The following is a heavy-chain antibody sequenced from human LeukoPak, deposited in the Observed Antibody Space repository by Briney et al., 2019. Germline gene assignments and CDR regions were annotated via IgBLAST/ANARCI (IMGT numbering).Heavy chain of an antibody. D-gene: IGHD6-6*01. V-gene: IGHV3-48*03. CDR2: ISSSGTTI. Sequence: GGSLRLSCAASLFSFSSYEMNWLRQAPGKGLEWVSYISSSGTTIYYADSVKGRFTISRDNAKNSLYLQMNSLRAEDTAVYYCARTIAAREYWGQGTLVTVSS. J-gene: IGHJ4*02. CDR3: ARTIAAREY. CDR1: LFSFSSYE.